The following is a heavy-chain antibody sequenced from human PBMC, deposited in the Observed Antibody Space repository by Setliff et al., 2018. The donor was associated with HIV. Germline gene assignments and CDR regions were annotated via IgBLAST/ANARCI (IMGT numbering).Heavy chain of an antibody. CDR3: ARLYLNTGGYWASTYRYLDL. CDR1: GVSITSTNFY. V-gene: IGHV4-39*01. D-gene: IGHD2-8*02. CDR2: ISSGGNT. J-gene: IGHJ2*01. Sequence: SETLSLTCTVSGVSITSTNFYWGWIRQPPGKGLEWIGSISSGGNTYYNTSLKSRVTMSIDTSNNQFSLKLSSVTAADTSVYHCARLYLNTGGYWASTYRYLDLLGRGTLVTVSS.